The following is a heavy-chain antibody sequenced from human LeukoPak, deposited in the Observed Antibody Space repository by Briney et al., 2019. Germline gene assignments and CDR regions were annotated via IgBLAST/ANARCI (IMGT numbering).Heavy chain of an antibody. J-gene: IGHJ4*02. Sequence: ASVKVSCKTSGYTVTTYGITWVRQAPGQGLAWVGWISAYNGNTHYAENLQGRLTMTTDTSTSTAYMELRSLRSDDTAVYYCARDLDILTAYYSGYWGQGTLVTVSS. CDR2: ISAYNGNT. CDR3: ARDLDILTAYYSGY. V-gene: IGHV1-18*04. D-gene: IGHD3-9*01. CDR1: GYTVTTYG.